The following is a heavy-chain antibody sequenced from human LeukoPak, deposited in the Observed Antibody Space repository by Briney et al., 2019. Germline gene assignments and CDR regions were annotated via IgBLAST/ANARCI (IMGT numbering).Heavy chain of an antibody. J-gene: IGHJ5*02. CDR3: AGDSGTTGEVKFDP. CDR2: IYYSGST. V-gene: IGHV4-59*01. CDR1: GGSISSYY. D-gene: IGHD3-10*01. Sequence: SETLSLTCTVSGGSISSYYWSWIRQPPGKGVEWIGYIYYSGSTNYNPSLKSRVTISVDTSKNQFSLKLSSVTAADTAVYYCAGDSGTTGEVKFDPWGQGTLVTVSS.